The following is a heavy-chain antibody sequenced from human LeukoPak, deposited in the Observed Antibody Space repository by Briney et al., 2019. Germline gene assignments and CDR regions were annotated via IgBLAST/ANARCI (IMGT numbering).Heavy chain of an antibody. CDR1: GFTASSNY. J-gene: IGHJ4*02. Sequence: GGSLRLSCAASGFTASSNYMNWVRQTPGKGLEWASILYSGGRTYYADSVKGRFTISRDNSKNTLYLQMNSLRAEDTAVYYCARSRGGSIAAAALDYWGQGTLVTVSS. V-gene: IGHV3-53*01. CDR3: ARSRGGSIAAAALDY. CDR2: LYSGGRT. D-gene: IGHD6-13*01.